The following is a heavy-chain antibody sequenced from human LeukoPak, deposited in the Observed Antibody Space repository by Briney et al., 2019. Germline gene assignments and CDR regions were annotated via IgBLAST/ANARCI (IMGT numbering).Heavy chain of an antibody. V-gene: IGHV3-21*01. Sequence: GGSLRLSCAASGFTFSTFGMNWVRQAPGKGLEWLLSISSSSTHIYYADSVKGRFTISRDNAKNSVYLQMNSLRADDTAVYYCSRDGSGSGDYWGQGTLVTVSS. CDR2: ISSSSTHI. D-gene: IGHD2-15*01. CDR1: GFTFSTFG. J-gene: IGHJ4*02. CDR3: SRDGSGSGDY.